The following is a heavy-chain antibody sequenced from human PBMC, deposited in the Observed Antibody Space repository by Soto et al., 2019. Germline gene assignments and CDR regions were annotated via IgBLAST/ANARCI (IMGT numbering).Heavy chain of an antibody. CDR2: IYHSGSM. CDR1: GGSISSGGYS. Sequence: PSETLSLTCAVSGGSISSGGYSWSWIRQPPGKGLEWIGYIYHSGSMYYNPSLKSRVTISVDRSKNQFSLKLSSVTAADTAVYYCAREGLTGTIGLYYYYGMDVWGQGTTVTV. V-gene: IGHV4-30-2*01. CDR3: AREGLTGTIGLYYYYGMDV. D-gene: IGHD1-7*01. J-gene: IGHJ6*02.